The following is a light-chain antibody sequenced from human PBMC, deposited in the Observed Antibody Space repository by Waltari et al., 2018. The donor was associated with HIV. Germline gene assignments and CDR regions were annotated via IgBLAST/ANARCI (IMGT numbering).Light chain of an antibody. Sequence: QSALTQPPSASGSPGQSVTISCTGTSSDVGGYNYVSWYQQHPGKAPKLMIYEVSKRPSGVPDRFFVSKSGNTASLTVSGLQDEDEADYYCSSYAGNNNLVFGGGTILTVL. CDR2: EVS. CDR3: SSYAGNNNLV. CDR1: SSDVGGYNY. J-gene: IGLJ3*02. V-gene: IGLV2-8*01.